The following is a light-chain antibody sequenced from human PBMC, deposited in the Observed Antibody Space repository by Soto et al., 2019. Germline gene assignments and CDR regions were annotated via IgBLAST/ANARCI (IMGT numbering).Light chain of an antibody. J-gene: IGKJ5*01. CDR3: QQYESLPLT. V-gene: IGKV1-33*01. Sequence: DIQVTQSPSSVSASVGDRVTITCRASQGISSWLAWYQQKPGKAPKLLIYDASDLETGVPSRFSGSGSGTGFTFTISSLQPEDFATYYCQQYESLPLTFGQGTRLEIK. CDR2: DAS. CDR1: QGISSW.